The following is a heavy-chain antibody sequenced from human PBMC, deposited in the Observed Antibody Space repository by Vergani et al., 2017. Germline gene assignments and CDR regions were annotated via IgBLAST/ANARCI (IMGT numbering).Heavy chain of an antibody. D-gene: IGHD3-3*01. CDR3: ARTHQTNYDFWSGYYTFGWFDP. CDR1: GGSISSGGYY. Sequence: QVQLQESGPGLVKPSQTLSLTCTVSGGSISSGGYYWSWIRQHPGKGLEWIGYIYYSGSTYYNPSLKSRVTISVDTSKNQFSLKLSSVTAADTAVYYCARTHQTNYDFWSGYYTFGWFDPWGQGTLVTVSS. J-gene: IGHJ5*02. V-gene: IGHV4-31*03. CDR2: IYYSGST.